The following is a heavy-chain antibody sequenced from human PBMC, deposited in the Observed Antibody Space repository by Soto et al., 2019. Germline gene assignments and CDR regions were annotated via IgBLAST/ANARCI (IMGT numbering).Heavy chain of an antibody. J-gene: IGHJ6*02. CDR1: GLTYMKYA. V-gene: IGHV3-23*01. Sequence: GGSLRLSCAVSGLTYMKYAMSRVRQAPGKGLEWVSGINGGGGRTYYADSVKGRFTISRDNSKNTLYLQMNSLRAEDTAVYYCARDYYRFNSGYGFSMDVWGQGTTVTVSS. CDR3: ARDYYRFNSGYGFSMDV. D-gene: IGHD5-12*01. CDR2: INGGGGRT.